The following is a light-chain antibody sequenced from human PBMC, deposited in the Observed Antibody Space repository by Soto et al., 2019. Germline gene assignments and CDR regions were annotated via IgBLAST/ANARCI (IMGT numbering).Light chain of an antibody. CDR2: GTS. CDR3: QQYLASPPCT. V-gene: IGKV3-20*01. Sequence: EIVLTQSPGTLSLSPGERAILSCRASQSVNSGYLAWYQQKPGQAPRLLIYGTSIRAAGIPDRFSGSGSGTDFTLTISRLEPEDFAVYSCQQYLASPPCTFGQGTKVE. CDR1: QSVNSGY. J-gene: IGKJ1*01.